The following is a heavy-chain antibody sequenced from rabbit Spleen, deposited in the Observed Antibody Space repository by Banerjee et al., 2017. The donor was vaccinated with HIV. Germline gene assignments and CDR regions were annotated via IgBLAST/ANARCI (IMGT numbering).Heavy chain of an antibody. CDR3: ARNDGTYGGYDTAL. CDR1: GFSFSTSYW. D-gene: IGHD1-1*01. Sequence: QSLEESGGDLVKPGASLTLTCTASGFSFSTSYWICWVRQAPGKGLEWIACIYAGSSGSTYYASWAKGRFTISKTSSTTVTLQLTSLTPADTATYFCARNDGTYGGYDTALWGPGTLVTVS. J-gene: IGHJ4*01. V-gene: IGHV1S40*01. CDR2: IYAGSSGST.